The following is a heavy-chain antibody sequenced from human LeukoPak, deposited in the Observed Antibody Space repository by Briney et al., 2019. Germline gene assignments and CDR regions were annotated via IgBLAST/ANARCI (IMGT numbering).Heavy chain of an antibody. V-gene: IGHV1-69*05. CDR3: AREAIVGATKFGY. CDR2: IIPIFGTA. J-gene: IGHJ4*02. CDR1: GGTFSSYA. D-gene: IGHD1-26*01. Sequence: SVKVSCKASGGTFSSYAISWVRQAPGQGLEWMGGIIPIFGTANYAQKFQGRVTITTDESTSTAYMELSSLRSEDTAVYYCAREAIVGATKFGYWGQGTLVTVSS.